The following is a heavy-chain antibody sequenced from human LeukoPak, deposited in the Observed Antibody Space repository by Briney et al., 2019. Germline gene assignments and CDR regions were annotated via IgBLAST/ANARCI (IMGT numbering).Heavy chain of an antibody. CDR2: ISYDGSNK. D-gene: IGHD2-21*02. CDR3: ARGDCGGDCYSAFDY. V-gene: IGHV3-30*04. Sequence: GRSLRLSCAASGFTFSSYAMHWDRQAPGKGLEWVAVISYDGSNKYYADSVKGRFTISRGNSKNTLYLQMNSLRAEDTAVYYCARGDCGGDCYSAFDYWGQGTLVTVSS. J-gene: IGHJ4*02. CDR1: GFTFSSYA.